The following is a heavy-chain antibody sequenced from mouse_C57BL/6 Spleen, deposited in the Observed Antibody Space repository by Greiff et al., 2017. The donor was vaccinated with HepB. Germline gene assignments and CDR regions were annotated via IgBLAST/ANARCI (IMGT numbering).Heavy chain of an antibody. J-gene: IGHJ2*01. V-gene: IGHV1-59*01. CDR2: IDPSDSYT. D-gene: IGHD3-2*02. CDR1: GYTFTSYW. CDR3: ARQLRLRQYYFDY. Sequence: VQLQQPGAELVRPGTSVKLSCKASGYTFTSYWMHWVKQRPGQGLEWIGVIDPSDSYTNYNQKFKGKATLTVDTSSSTAYMQLSSLTSEDSAVYYCARQLRLRQYYFDYWGQGTTLTVSS.